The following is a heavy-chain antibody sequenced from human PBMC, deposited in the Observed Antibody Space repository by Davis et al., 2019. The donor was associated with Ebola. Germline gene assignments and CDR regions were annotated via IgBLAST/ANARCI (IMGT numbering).Heavy chain of an antibody. CDR2: IKSKTDGGTT. CDR1: GFTFSNAW. Sequence: PGGSLRLSCAASGFTFSNAWMSWVRQAPGKGLEWVGRIKSKTDGGTTDYAAPVKGRFTISRDDSKNTLYLQMNSLKTEDTAVYYCTTSDYIWGSLIDYWGQGTLVTVSS. CDR3: TTSDYIWGSLIDY. V-gene: IGHV3-15*01. D-gene: IGHD3-16*01. J-gene: IGHJ4*02.